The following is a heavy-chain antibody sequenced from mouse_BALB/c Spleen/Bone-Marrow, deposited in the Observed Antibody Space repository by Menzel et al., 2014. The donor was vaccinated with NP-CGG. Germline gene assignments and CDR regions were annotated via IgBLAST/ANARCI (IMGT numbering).Heavy chain of an antibody. J-gene: IGHJ3*01. CDR3: ARLGGYYGNFAC. D-gene: IGHD2-3*01. V-gene: IGHV1-54*03. Sequence: QVQLKESGAELVRPGTSVKVSCKASGYAFTNYLIEWIKQRPGQGLEWIGMINPGSGTTNYNETFKDKATLTADKSSSTAYMQLNGLTSDDSAVYFCARLGGYYGNFACWGQGTLVTVSA. CDR1: GYAFTNYL. CDR2: INPGSGTT.